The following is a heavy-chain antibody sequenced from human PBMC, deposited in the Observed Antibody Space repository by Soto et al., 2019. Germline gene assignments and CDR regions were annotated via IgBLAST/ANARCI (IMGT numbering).Heavy chain of an antibody. CDR1: GYTFTSYY. J-gene: IGHJ6*02. CDR2: INPSGGST. D-gene: IGHD5-18*01. CDR3: ARDIVDTAMVDYYYGMDV. V-gene: IGHV1-46*01. Sequence: ASVKVSCKASGYTFTSYYMHWVRQAPGQGLEWMGIINPSGGSTSYAQKFQGRVTMTRDTSTSTVYMELSSLRSEDTAVYYCARDIVDTAMVDYYYGMDVWGQGTTVTAP.